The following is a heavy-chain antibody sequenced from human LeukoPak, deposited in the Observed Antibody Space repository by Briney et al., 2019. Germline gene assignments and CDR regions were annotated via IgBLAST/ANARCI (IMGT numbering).Heavy chain of an antibody. V-gene: IGHV4-39*02. Sequence: SELLSITGTVSGGSISSISHYWAWIRRPPGKRLWWIGSVYYTGATHYRTFLQSPVIISVDTSKSHFSLRLSSVTAADTAVYYCARRPGTAGGNCFDYWGQGILVTVTS. CDR1: GGSISSISHY. CDR2: VYYTGAT. J-gene: IGHJ4*02. D-gene: IGHD6-13*01. CDR3: ARRPGTAGGNCFDY.